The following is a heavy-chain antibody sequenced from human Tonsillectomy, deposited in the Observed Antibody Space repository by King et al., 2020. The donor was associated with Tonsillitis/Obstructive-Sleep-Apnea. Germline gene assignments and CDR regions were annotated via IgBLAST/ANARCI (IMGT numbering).Heavy chain of an antibody. CDR3: TRETMIAPYGMVV. V-gene: IGHV3-49*04. CDR2: IRSKPHGGTI. Sequence: GQLVQSGGGLVQPGRSLKLACAASGFSFGDYAMSWVRQAPGKGLEWVSFIRSKPHGGTIEYAASVKGRFTISRDDSKSIAYLQMNSLKTEDTAVYYCTRETMIAPYGMVVWGQGTTVTVSS. J-gene: IGHJ6*02. D-gene: IGHD3-22*01. CDR1: GFSFGDYA.